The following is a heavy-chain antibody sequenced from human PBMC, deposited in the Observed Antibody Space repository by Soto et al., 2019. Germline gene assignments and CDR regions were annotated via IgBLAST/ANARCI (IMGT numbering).Heavy chain of an antibody. CDR1: GDSVSSNSAA. J-gene: IGHJ4*02. D-gene: IGHD3-3*01. Sequence: SQTLSLTCAISGDSVSSNSAAWNWIRQSPSRGLEWLGRTYYRSKWYNDYAVSVKSRITVNPDTSKNQFSLQLNSVTPEDTAVYYCARARPTRSLDYGVVIIDYYFDYWGQGTLVTVSS. V-gene: IGHV6-1*01. CDR2: TYYRSKWYN. CDR3: ARARPTRSLDYGVVIIDYYFDY.